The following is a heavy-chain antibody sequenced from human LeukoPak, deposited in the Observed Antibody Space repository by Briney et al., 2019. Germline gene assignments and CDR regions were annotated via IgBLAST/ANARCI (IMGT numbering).Heavy chain of an antibody. Sequence: PSETLSLTCTVSGGSISSYYWSWIRQPPGKGLEWIGYIYYSGSTNYNPSLKSRVTISVDTSKNQFSLMLSSVTAADTAVYYCARGLVVPAALNYYYYYYGMDVWGQGTTVTVSS. CDR3: ARGLVVPAALNYYYYYYGMDV. CDR2: IYYSGST. D-gene: IGHD2-2*01. CDR1: GGSISSYY. V-gene: IGHV4-59*01. J-gene: IGHJ6*02.